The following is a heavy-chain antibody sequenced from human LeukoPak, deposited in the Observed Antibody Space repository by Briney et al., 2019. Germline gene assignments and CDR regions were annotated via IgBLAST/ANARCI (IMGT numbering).Heavy chain of an antibody. V-gene: IGHV4-39*01. Sequence: ASETLSLTCTVSGGSISSSSYYWGWIRQPPGKGLEWIGSIYYSGSTYYNPSLKSRVTISVDTSKNQFSLKLSSVTAADTAVYYCARREGYCTNGVCDFDYWGQGTLVTVSS. J-gene: IGHJ4*02. D-gene: IGHD2-8*01. CDR3: ARREGYCTNGVCDFDY. CDR1: GGSISSSSYY. CDR2: IYYSGST.